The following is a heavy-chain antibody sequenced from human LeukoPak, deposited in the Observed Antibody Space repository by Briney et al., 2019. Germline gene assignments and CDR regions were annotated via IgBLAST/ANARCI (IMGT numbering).Heavy chain of an antibody. D-gene: IGHD6-6*01. CDR1: GYTFTSYG. CDR2: IIPIFGTA. V-gene: IGHV1-69*01. CDR3: ARGYEYSSSHPFDY. J-gene: IGHJ4*02. Sequence: SVKVSCKASGYTFTSYGISWVRQAPGQGLEWMGGIIPIFGTANYAQKFQGRVTITADESTSTAYMELSSLRSEDTAVYYCARGYEYSSSHPFDYWGQGTLVTVSS.